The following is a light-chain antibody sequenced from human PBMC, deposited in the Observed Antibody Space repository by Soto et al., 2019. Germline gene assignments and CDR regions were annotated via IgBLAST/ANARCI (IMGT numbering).Light chain of an antibody. V-gene: IGLV3-25*03. Sequence: SYELAQPPSLSVSPGQTARITCSGDALPRQYAYWYQQKSGQAPVLIIYKDTERPSGIPERISGSSSGTTVTLTISGAQADDDADYYCQSADSSGTVVFGGGTKLTVL. J-gene: IGLJ2*01. CDR3: QSADSSGTVV. CDR2: KDT. CDR1: ALPRQY.